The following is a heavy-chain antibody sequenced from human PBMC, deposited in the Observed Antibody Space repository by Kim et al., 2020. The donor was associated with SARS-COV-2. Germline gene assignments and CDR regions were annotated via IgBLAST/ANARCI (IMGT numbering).Heavy chain of an antibody. CDR2: ISWNSGSI. J-gene: IGHJ5*02. V-gene: IGHV3-9*01. CDR1: GFTFGDYA. Sequence: GGSLRLSCAASGFTFGDYAMHWVRQAPGKGLEWVSGISWNSGSIGYADSVKGRFTISRDNAKNSLYLQMNSLRAEDTALYYCAKDIYSSSSGWFDPWGQGTLVTVSS. CDR3: AKDIYSSSSGWFDP. D-gene: IGHD6-6*01.